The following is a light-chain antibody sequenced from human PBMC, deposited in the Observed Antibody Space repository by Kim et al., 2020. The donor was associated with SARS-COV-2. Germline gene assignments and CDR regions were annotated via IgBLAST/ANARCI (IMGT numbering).Light chain of an antibody. V-gene: IGLV4-69*01. Sequence: QPVLTQSPSASASLGASVKLTCTLSSGHSSYAIAWHQQQPEKGPRYLMKLNSDGSHSKGDGIPDRFSGSSSGAERYLTISSPQSEDEADYYCQTWGTGFEVFGGGTQLTVL. J-gene: IGLJ2*01. CDR3: QTWGTGFEV. CDR2: LNSDGSH. CDR1: SGHSSYA.